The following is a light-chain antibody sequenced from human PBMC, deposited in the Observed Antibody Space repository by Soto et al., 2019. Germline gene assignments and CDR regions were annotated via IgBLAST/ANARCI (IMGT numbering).Light chain of an antibody. CDR1: ESITSY. CDR2: GAS. V-gene: IGKV1-39*01. Sequence: DIQMTQSPSFLSASVGDRVIITCRASESITSYLKWYQHKPGKAPKLLIYGASNLQSGVPSRFSGSGSGTDFTLVISNLQPEDFATYYCQQSYRTPPYTFGPGTTVDIK. J-gene: IGKJ3*01. CDR3: QQSYRTPPYT.